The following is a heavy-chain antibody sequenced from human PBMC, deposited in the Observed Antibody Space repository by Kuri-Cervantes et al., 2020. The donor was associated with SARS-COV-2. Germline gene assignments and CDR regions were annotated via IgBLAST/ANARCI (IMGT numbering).Heavy chain of an antibody. D-gene: IGHD6-13*01. V-gene: IGHV1-8*03. CDR3: AREGYEAANFDY. CDR2: MNPNSGNT. Sequence: ASVKVSCKASGYTFTSYDINWARQATGQGLEWMGWMNPNSGNTGYAQKFQGRVTITRNTSISTAYMELSSLRSEDTAVYYCAREGYEAANFDYWGQGTLVTVSS. CDR1: GYTFTSYD. J-gene: IGHJ4*02.